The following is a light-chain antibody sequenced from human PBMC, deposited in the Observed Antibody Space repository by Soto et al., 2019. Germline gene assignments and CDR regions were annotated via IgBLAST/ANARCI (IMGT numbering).Light chain of an antibody. Sequence: SVLTQPPSVSGAPGQRVTISCTGSSSNIGAGYDVHWYQQLPGTAPKLLIYGNSNRPSGVPDRFSGSKSGTSASLAITGLQAEDEADYYCQSYDSSLSASVVFGGGTKLTVL. CDR3: QSYDSSLSASVV. V-gene: IGLV1-40*01. J-gene: IGLJ2*01. CDR2: GNS. CDR1: SSNIGAGYD.